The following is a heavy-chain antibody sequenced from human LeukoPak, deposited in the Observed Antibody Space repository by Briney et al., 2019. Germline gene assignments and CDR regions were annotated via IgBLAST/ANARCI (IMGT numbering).Heavy chain of an antibody. CDR3: AKDSDYYGSGSYFDY. J-gene: IGHJ4*02. CDR1: GFTXXXYA. D-gene: IGHD3-10*01. Sequence: XLXXXXXGFTXXXYAMSWVRQAPGKGLEWVSAISGSGGSTYYADSVKGRFTISRDNSKNTLYLQMNSLRAEDTAVYYCAKDSDYYGSGSYFDYWGQGTLVTVSS. V-gene: IGHV3-23*01. CDR2: ISGSGGST.